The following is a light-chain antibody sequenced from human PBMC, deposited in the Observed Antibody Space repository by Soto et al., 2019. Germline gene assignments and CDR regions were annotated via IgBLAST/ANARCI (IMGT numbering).Light chain of an antibody. V-gene: IGKV1-12*01. CDR1: QDISSW. J-gene: IGKJ5*01. Sequence: DIQMTQSPSSVSASVGDRVTITCRASQDISSWLAWYQQKPGKAPKLLIYATSSLQSGVPSRFSGSGSGTDFTLTISSLQPEDFDTYYCQQANSFPITFGQGTRLEIK. CDR3: QQANSFPIT. CDR2: ATS.